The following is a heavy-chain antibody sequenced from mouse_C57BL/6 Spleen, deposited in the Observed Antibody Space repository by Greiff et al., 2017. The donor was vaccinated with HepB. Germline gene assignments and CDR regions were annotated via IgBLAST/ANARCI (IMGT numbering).Heavy chain of an antibody. D-gene: IGHD1-1*01. CDR3: ARRNYGSIYFDY. J-gene: IGHJ2*01. Sequence: EVKLVESGGGLVKPGGSLKLSCAASGFTFSSYTMSWVRQTPEKRLEWVATISGGGGNTYYPDSVKGRFTISRDNAKNTLYLQMSSLRSEDTALYYCARRNYGSIYFDYWGQGTTLTVSS. V-gene: IGHV5-9*01. CDR2: ISGGGGNT. CDR1: GFTFSSYT.